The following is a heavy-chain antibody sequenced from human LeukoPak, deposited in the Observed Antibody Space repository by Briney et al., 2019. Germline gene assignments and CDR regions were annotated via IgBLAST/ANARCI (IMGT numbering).Heavy chain of an antibody. D-gene: IGHD3-22*01. CDR2: INHSGST. J-gene: IGHJ5*02. Sequence: SETLSLTCAVYGGSFSGYYWSWIRQPPGKGLEWIGEINHSGSTNYNPSLKSRATISVDTSKNQFSLKLSSVTAADTAVYYCARAGTYYYDSSGPWGQGTLVTVSS. CDR3: ARAGTYYYDSSGP. V-gene: IGHV4-34*01. CDR1: GGSFSGYY.